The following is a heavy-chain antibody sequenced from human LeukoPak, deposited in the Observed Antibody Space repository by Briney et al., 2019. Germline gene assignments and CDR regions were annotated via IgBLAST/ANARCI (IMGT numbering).Heavy chain of an antibody. CDR2: IYPGDSDT. V-gene: IGHV5-51*01. Sequence: GESLKISCKGSGYSFTSYWIGWVRQMPGKDLEWMGIIYPGDSDTRYSPSFQGQVTISADKSISTAYLQWSSLKASDTAMYYCARPIQLWLLDAFDIWGQGTMFTVSS. CDR1: GYSFTSYW. D-gene: IGHD5-18*01. CDR3: ARPIQLWLLDAFDI. J-gene: IGHJ3*02.